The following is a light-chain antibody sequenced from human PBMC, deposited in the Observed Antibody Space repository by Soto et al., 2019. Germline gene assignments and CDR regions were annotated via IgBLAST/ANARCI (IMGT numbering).Light chain of an antibody. CDR1: QSIGSN. CDR2: GAS. V-gene: IGKV3-15*01. J-gene: IGKJ3*01. CDR3: QQYNNWPIT. Sequence: EIVMTQSPATLAVSPGERAILSCRASQSIGSNLAWYQQKLGQAPRFLIFGASTRATGIPARVSGSGSGTEFTLTISSLKSEDLEVYFCQQYNNWPITFGPGTKVDIK.